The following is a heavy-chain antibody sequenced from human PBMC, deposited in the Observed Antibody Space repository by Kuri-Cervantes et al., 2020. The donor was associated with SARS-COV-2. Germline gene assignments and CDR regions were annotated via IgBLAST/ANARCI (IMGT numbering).Heavy chain of an antibody. CDR2: IYTSGST. CDR3: ARGRGGYYMGGYYFYSMDV. CDR1: GGSISSYY. Sequence: SETLSLTCTVSGGSISSYYWSWIRQPAGKGLEWIGRIYTSGSTNYNPSLKSRVTMSVDTSENQFSLKLSSVTAADTAVYYCARGRGGYYMGGYYFYSMDVWGKGTTVTVSS. V-gene: IGHV4-4*07. J-gene: IGHJ6*03. D-gene: IGHD3-3*01.